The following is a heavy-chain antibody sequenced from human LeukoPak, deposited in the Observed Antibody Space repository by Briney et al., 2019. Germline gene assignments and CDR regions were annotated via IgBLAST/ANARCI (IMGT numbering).Heavy chain of an antibody. CDR3: ARIPKKYCSSTSCSY. CDR1: GYTFTGYY. CDR2: INPNSGGT. J-gene: IGHJ4*02. D-gene: IGHD2-2*01. Sequence: GASEKVSCKASGYTFTGYYMHWVRQAPGQGLEWMGWINPNSGGTNCAQKFQGRVTMTRDTSISTAYMELSRLRSDDTAVYYCARIPKKYCSSTSCSYWGQGTLVTVSS. V-gene: IGHV1-2*02.